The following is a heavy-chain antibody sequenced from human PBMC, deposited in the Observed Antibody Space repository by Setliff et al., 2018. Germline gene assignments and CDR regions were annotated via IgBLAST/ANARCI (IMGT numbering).Heavy chain of an antibody. CDR2: LFYSGST. Sequence: SETLSLTCTVSGASISSDYWNWIRQPPGKGLEWLGYLFYSGSTNYNPSLKXXVXIXVXXXXXXXXXXXXXXXXXXXXXXXCARGSEFYYGSGTXDLWGQGTLVTVSS. CDR1: GASISSDY. J-gene: IGHJ5*02. CDR3: ARGSEFYYGSGTXDL. V-gene: IGHV4-59*01. D-gene: IGHD3-10*01.